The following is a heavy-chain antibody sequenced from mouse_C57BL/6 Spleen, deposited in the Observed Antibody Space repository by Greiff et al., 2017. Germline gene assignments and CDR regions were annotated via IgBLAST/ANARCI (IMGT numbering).Heavy chain of an antibody. D-gene: IGHD2-1*01. CDR1: GFNFKDYY. J-gene: IGHJ2*01. Sequence: EVQLQQSGAELVKPGASVKLSCTASGFNFKDYYMHWVKQRTVQGLEWIGRIDPEDGETTYAPKFQGKATITADTSSNTAYLQLSSLTSEDTAVYYWARSMSYYGNYGDYWGQGTTLTVSS. V-gene: IGHV14-2*01. CDR2: IDPEDGET. CDR3: ARSMSYYGNYGDY.